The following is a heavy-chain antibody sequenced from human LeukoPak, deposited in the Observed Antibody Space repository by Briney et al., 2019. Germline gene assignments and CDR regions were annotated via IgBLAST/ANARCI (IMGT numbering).Heavy chain of an antibody. CDR3: AGEGGNFDWLPYDAFDI. Sequence: TGGSLRLSCAASGFTFSSYAMSWVRQAPGKGLEWVSVISGSGSSTYYADSVKGRFTISRDNSKNTLYLQMNSLRAEDTAVYYCAGEGGNFDWLPYDAFDIWGQGTMVTVSS. CDR2: ISGSGSST. D-gene: IGHD3-9*01. J-gene: IGHJ3*02. CDR1: GFTFSSYA. V-gene: IGHV3-23*01.